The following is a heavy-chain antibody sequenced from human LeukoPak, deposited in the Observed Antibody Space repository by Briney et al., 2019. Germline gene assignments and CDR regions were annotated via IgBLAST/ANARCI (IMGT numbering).Heavy chain of an antibody. CDR1: GYTFTSYG. CDR2: ISAYNGYT. V-gene: IGHV1-18*01. Sequence: ASVKVSCKTSGYTFTSYGISWVRQAPGQGLEWMGWISAYNGYTNYAQKLQGRVTMTRDTSTSTAYLDLRSLRSDDTAVYYCARGLSQQPLYYYMDVWGKGTTVTVSS. CDR3: ARGLSQQPLYYYMDV. D-gene: IGHD6-13*01. J-gene: IGHJ6*03.